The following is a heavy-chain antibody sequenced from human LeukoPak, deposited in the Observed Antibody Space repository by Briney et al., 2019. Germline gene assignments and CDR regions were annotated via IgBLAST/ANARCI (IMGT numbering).Heavy chain of an antibody. CDR2: ISAYNGNT. Sequence: ASVKVSCKASGYTFTGYYMHWVRQAPGQGLEWMGWISAYNGNTNYAQKLQGRVTMTTDTSTSTAYMELRSLRSDDTAVYYCARDRAPYDSSGYMNDYWGQGTLVTVSS. J-gene: IGHJ4*02. D-gene: IGHD3-22*01. CDR3: ARDRAPYDSSGYMNDY. V-gene: IGHV1-18*04. CDR1: GYTFTGYY.